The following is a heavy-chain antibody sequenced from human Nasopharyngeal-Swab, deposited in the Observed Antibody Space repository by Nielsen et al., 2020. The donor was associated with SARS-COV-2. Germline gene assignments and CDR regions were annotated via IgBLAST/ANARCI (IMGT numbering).Heavy chain of an antibody. V-gene: IGHV4-34*01. CDR3: ARGPRYCSGGSCYQVFYYYMDV. Sequence: SETLSLTCAVYSGSFSGYYWSWIRQPPGKGLEWIGEINHSGSTNYNPSLKSRVTISVDTSKNQFSLKLSSVTAADTAVYYCARGPRYCSGGSCYQVFYYYMDVWGKGTTVTVSS. D-gene: IGHD2-15*01. J-gene: IGHJ6*03. CDR1: SGSFSGYY. CDR2: INHSGST.